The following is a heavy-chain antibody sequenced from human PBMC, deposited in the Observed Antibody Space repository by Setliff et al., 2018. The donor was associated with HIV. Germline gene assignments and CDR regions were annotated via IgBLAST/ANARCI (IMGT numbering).Heavy chain of an antibody. CDR3: ARDNVLWLGILNYFDQ. V-gene: IGHV4-59*11. D-gene: IGHD3-10*01. J-gene: IGHJ4*02. CDR2: IYYTGST. Sequence: SETLSLTCTVPGGSISSHYWSWIRQPPGKGLEWIGNIYYTGSTNYNPSLKSRVTISVDTSKNQFSLKLSSVTAADTAVYYCARDNVLWLGILNYFDQWGQGTLVTVSS. CDR1: GGSISSHY.